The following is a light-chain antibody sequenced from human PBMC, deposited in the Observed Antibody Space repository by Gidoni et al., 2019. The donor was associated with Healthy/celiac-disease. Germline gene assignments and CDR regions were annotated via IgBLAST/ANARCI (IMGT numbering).Light chain of an antibody. J-gene: IGLJ2*01. Sequence: QSVRTQPRSLCEAPGQRVTISCTGSSSNIGAGYDVHWYQQLPGTAPKLLIYGNSNRPSGVPDRFSGSKSGTSASLAITGLQVEDEADYYCQSYDSSLSGYVVFGGGTKLTVL. CDR1: SSNIGAGYD. CDR2: GNS. CDR3: QSYDSSLSGYVV. V-gene: IGLV1-40*01.